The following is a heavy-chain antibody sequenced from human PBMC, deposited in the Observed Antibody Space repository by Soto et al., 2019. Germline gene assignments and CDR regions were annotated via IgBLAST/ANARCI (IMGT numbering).Heavy chain of an antibody. D-gene: IGHD5-12*01. CDR3: ARWEYSINWFDP. CDR2: ISAYNGNT. Sequence: VASVKVSCKASGYTFTSYGISWVRQAPGQGLEWMGWISAYNGNTNYAQKLQGRITMTTDTSTSTTYLELRSLISDDTAVYYCARWEYSINWFDPWGQGTLVTVSS. V-gene: IGHV1-18*01. J-gene: IGHJ5*02. CDR1: GYTFTSYG.